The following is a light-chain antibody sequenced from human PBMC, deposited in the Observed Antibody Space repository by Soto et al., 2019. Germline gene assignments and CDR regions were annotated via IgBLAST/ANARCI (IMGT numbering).Light chain of an antibody. CDR3: QKYNNWPRK. Sequence: EIVVAQSPATLPVSPGERATLSCRASQSVGSNLAWYQQKPGQAPRLLMFGASTRDTGIPARFTGSGSGTEFTLTISSLQSEDFAVYYCQKYNNWPRKFGQGTKVEIK. J-gene: IGKJ1*01. CDR2: GAS. CDR1: QSVGSN. V-gene: IGKV3D-15*01.